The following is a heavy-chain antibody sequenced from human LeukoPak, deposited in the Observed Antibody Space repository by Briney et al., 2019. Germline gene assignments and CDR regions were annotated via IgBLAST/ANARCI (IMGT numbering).Heavy chain of an antibody. J-gene: IGHJ3*02. CDR1: GFTFSSYS. CDR3: ARDELLVTIFGVDDAFDI. Sequence: GGSLRLSCAASGFTFSSYSMNWVRQAPGKGLEWVSSISSSSSYIYYADSVKGRFTISRDNAKNSLCLQMNSLRAEDTAVYYCARDELLVTIFGVDDAFDIWGQGTMVTVSS. D-gene: IGHD3-3*01. CDR2: ISSSSSYI. V-gene: IGHV3-21*01.